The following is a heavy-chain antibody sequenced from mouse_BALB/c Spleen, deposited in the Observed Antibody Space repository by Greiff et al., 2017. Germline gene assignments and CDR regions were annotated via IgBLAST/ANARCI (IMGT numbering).Heavy chain of an antibody. CDR2: IRLKSNNYAT. CDR3: TAGRDY. Sequence: EVKVEESGGGLVQPGGSMKLSCVASGFTFSNYWMNWVRQSPEKGLEWVAEIRLKSNNYATHYAESVKGRFTISRDDSKSSVYLQMNNLRAEDTGIYYCTAGRDYWGQGTTLTVSS. V-gene: IGHV6-6*02. J-gene: IGHJ2*01. CDR1: GFTFSNYW.